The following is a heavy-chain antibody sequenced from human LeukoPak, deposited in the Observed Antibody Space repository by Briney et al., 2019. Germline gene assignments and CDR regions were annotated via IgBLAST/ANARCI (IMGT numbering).Heavy chain of an antibody. D-gene: IGHD6-13*01. V-gene: IGHV3-11*01. CDR3: VRGGFGTAAGTPPYGMDV. CDR2: ITSSGSTI. J-gene: IGHJ6*02. CDR1: GFTFSDYC. Sequence: GGSLRLSCAASGFTFSDYCLSWIRQAPGKGLEWVSYITSSGSTIYYVDSVKGRFTFSRYTAKHSLSLQMNSLRAEDTAVYYCVRGGFGTAAGTPPYGMDVWGQGTTVTVSS.